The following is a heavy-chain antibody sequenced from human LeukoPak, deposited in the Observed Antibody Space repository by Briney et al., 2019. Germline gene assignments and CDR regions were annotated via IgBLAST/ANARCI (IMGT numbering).Heavy chain of an antibody. J-gene: IGHJ4*02. CDR2: VNPDMSEK. V-gene: IGHV3-7*01. CDR3: ARDGLPVALDK. Sequence: PGGSLRLSCAASGFTVSSNYMSWVRQAPGKGLEWIANVNPDMSEKNYVESVKGRFTISRDKVKNSLYLQMNSLRGDDTAVYYCARDGLPVALDKWGQGTLVTVSS. D-gene: IGHD2-2*01. CDR1: GFTVSSNY.